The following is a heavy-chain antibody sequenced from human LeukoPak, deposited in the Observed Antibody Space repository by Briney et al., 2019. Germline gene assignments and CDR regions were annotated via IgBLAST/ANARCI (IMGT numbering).Heavy chain of an antibody. V-gene: IGHV4-39*01. D-gene: IGHD5-12*01. J-gene: IGHJ4*02. CDR2: IYFTGST. CDR3: ASYRGYSGYDAPSYFDS. CDR1: GDSISSNSYY. Sequence: SETLSLTCTVSGDSISSNSYYWGWIRQPPGTGLEWIASIYFTGSTYYNPSLKSRVTISTDTSKNQLSLRLSSVTAADTAVYYCASYRGYSGYDAPSYFDSWGQGTLVTVSS.